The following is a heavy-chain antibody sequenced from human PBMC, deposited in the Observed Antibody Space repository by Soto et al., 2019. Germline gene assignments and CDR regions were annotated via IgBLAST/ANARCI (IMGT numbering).Heavy chain of an antibody. V-gene: IGHV3-21*01. CDR2: ISSSYSYI. D-gene: IGHD5-12*01. CDR1: GFTFSSYA. Sequence: TGGSLRLSCAASGFTFSSYAMNWVRRAPGKGLEWVSSISSSYSYIYYADSVKGRFTISRDNAKNSLYLQMNSLRAEDTAVYYCARDFRDGYYFDYWGQGTLVTVSS. CDR3: ARDFRDGYYFDY. J-gene: IGHJ4*02.